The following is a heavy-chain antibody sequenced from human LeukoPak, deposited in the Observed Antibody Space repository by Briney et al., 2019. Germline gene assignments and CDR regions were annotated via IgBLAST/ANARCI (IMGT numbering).Heavy chain of an antibody. CDR1: GGSFSGYY. D-gene: IGHD6-13*01. V-gene: IGHV4-34*01. CDR3: SRQGSSSRDAFDI. J-gene: IGHJ3*02. CDR2: INHSGST. Sequence: PSETLSLTCAVYGGSFSGYYWSWIRQPPGKGLEWIGEINHSGSTNYNPSLKSRVTISVDTSKNEFSLKLNSVTAADTSVYYCSRQGSSSRDAFDIWGQGTPVAVSS.